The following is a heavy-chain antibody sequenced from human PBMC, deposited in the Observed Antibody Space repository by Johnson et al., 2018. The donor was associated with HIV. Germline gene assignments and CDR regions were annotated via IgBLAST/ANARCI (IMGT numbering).Heavy chain of an antibody. J-gene: IGHJ3*01. CDR1: GFTFGSYA. CDR2: ISYAGDNK. CDR3: ARVRRSGWFDNDAFDF. Sequence: QVYLVESGGGVVQPGRSLRLSCAASGFTFGSYALHWVRQAPGTGLEWVALISYAGDNKYYTDSVKGRFTISRDNSKNTVFLLLNSLRTEDTAVYYCARVRRSGWFDNDAFDFWGQGTMVTVSS. V-gene: IGHV3-30*04. D-gene: IGHD6-19*01.